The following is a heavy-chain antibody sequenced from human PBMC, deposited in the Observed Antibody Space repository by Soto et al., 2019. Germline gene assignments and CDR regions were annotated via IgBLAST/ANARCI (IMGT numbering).Heavy chain of an antibody. Sequence: PSETLSLTCTVSGGSISSGDYYWSWIRQPPGKGLEWIGYIYYSGSTYYNPSLKSRVTISVDTSKNQFSLKLSSVTAADTAVYYCARSVYYYDSSGLNIDPWGQGTLVTVSS. V-gene: IGHV4-30-4*01. CDR3: ARSVYYYDSSGLNIDP. J-gene: IGHJ5*02. CDR1: GGSISSGDYY. D-gene: IGHD3-22*01. CDR2: IYYSGST.